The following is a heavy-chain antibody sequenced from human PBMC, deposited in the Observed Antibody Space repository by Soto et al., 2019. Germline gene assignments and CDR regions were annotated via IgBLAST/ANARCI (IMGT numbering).Heavy chain of an antibody. CDR1: GFSLSTSGVG. CDR2: IFWDDDK. V-gene: IGHV2-5*02. CDR3: AHXGRHCSGTNCYHYFDS. Sequence: QITLMESGPTLVKPTQTLTLTCTFSGFSLSTSGVGVGWIRQPPGKALECLAVIFWDDDKRYSPSLQSRLTITKDTSRNQVVXXXXXXDPVDTATYXXAHXGRHCSGTNCYHYFDSWGQGTLVTVSS. J-gene: IGHJ4*02. D-gene: IGHD2-2*01.